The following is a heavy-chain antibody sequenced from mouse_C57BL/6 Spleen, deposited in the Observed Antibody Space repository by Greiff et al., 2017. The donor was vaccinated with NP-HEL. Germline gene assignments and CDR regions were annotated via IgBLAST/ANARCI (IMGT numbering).Heavy chain of an antibody. J-gene: IGHJ1*03. V-gene: IGHV1-76*01. CDR1: GYTFTDYY. CDR2: IYPGSGNT. D-gene: IGHD2-5*01. CDR3: ARLENSNYWYFEV. Sequence: LEESGAELVRPGASVKLSCKASGYTFTDYYINWVKQRPGQGLEWIARIYPGSGNTYYNEKFKGKATLTAEKSSSTAYMPLSSLTSEDSAVYFCARLENSNYWYFEVWGTGTTVTVSS.